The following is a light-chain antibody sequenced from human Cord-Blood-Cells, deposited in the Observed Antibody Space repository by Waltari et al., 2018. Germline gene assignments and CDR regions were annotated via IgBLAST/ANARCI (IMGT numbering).Light chain of an antibody. Sequence: DIQMTQSPSSLSASVGDRVTITCLASQRIISYLNWYQQKPGKAPKLLSYAASSLQSGVPSRFSGSGSGTDFTLTISSLQPEDFATYYCQQSYSTPQTFGQGTKVEIK. J-gene: IGKJ1*01. CDR2: AAS. CDR3: QQSYSTPQT. CDR1: QRIISY. V-gene: IGKV1-39*01.